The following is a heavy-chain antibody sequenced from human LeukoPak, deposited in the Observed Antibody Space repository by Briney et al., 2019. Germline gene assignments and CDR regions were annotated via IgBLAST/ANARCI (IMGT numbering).Heavy chain of an antibody. Sequence: ASVKVSCKAFGYTFTGYYMHWVRQAPGQGIEWMGWIHPNNGGTNSAQKFQGRVTMTRDTSISTGYMELRRLRSDDTAVYYCARIITPYYMDVWGKGTTVTVSS. CDR2: IHPNNGGT. CDR3: ARIITPYYMDV. D-gene: IGHD3-22*01. V-gene: IGHV1-2*02. J-gene: IGHJ6*03. CDR1: GYTFTGYY.